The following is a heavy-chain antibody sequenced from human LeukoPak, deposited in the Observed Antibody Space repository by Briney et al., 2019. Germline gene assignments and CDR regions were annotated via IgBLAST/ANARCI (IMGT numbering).Heavy chain of an antibody. Sequence: SVKVSCKASGGTFSSYAISWVRQAPGQGREWMGGIIPIFGTANYAQKFQGRVTITADESTSTAYMELSSLRSEDAAVYYCARDVRPCGSCSNWFDPWGQGTLVTVSS. CDR1: GGTFSSYA. CDR3: ARDVRPCGSCSNWFDP. D-gene: IGHD2-15*01. CDR2: IIPIFGTA. J-gene: IGHJ5*02. V-gene: IGHV1-69*13.